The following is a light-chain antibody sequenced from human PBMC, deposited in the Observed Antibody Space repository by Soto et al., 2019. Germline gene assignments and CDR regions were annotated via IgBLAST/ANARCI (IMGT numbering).Light chain of an antibody. J-gene: IGKJ1*01. CDR1: QSVLYSSNNKNY. CDR3: QQYYSSPGT. Sequence: DIVMTQSPDSLAVSLGERATINCKSSQSVLYSSNNKNYLAWYQQKPGQPPKLLIYWASTRKSGVPDRFSGSGSGTNFTLTISSLQAEDVAVYSCQQYYSSPGTFGQGTQVDIK. V-gene: IGKV4-1*01. CDR2: WAS.